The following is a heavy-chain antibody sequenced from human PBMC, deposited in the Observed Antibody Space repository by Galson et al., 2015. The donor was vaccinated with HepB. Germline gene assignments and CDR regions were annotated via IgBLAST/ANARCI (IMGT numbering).Heavy chain of an antibody. CDR3: AKDGEILVVPNWFDP. CDR2: LNNGGERT. Sequence: SLRLSCAASGFTFSSHAMSWVRQAPGKGLEWVSSLNNGGERTYYGTSVRGRFTISRDNSRNTLYLQMNNLRVEDTAVYYCAKDGEILVVPNWFDPWGQGTLVTVSS. CDR1: GFTFSSHA. V-gene: IGHV3-23*01. D-gene: IGHD2-15*01. J-gene: IGHJ5*02.